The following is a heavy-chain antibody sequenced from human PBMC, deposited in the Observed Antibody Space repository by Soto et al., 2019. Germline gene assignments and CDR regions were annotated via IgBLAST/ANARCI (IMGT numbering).Heavy chain of an antibody. CDR1: GFTFSSYA. Sequence: PGGSLRLSCSASGFTFSSYAMHWVRQAPGKGLEYVSAISGSGGSTYYADSVKGRFTISRDNSKNTLYLQMNSLRAEDTAVYYCAKERSSILWPGGFDPWGQGTLVNVSS. CDR3: AKERSSILWPGGFDP. D-gene: IGHD2-21*01. J-gene: IGHJ5*02. CDR2: ISGSGGST. V-gene: IGHV3-64*04.